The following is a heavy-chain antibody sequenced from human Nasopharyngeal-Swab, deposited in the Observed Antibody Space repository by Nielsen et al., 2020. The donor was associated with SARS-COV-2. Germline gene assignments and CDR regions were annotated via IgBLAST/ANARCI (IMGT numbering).Heavy chain of an antibody. Sequence: VRQMPGKGLEWMGIIYPGDSDTRYSPSFQGQVTISADKSISTAYLQWSSLKASDTAMYYCARQSPTGSGRGGVDVWGQGTTVTVSS. J-gene: IGHJ6*02. CDR3: ARQSPTGSGRGGVDV. D-gene: IGHD3-10*01. V-gene: IGHV5-51*01. CDR2: IYPGDSDT.